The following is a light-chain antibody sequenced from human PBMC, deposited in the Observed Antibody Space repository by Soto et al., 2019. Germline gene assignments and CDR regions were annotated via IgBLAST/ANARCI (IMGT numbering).Light chain of an antibody. CDR1: SSDVGSYNL. V-gene: IGLV2-23*01. CDR2: EDS. CDR3: CSYAGSGTYV. J-gene: IGLJ1*01. Sequence: QSVLTQPASVSGSPVQSITISCTGTSSDVGSYNLVSWYQQHPGKAPKLIIYEDSKRPSGVSNRFSGSKSGNTASLTISGLQAEDEADYYCCSYAGSGTYVFGTGTKVTVL.